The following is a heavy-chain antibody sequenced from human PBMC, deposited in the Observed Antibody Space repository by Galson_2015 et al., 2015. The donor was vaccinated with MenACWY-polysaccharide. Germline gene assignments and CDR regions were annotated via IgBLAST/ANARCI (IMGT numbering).Heavy chain of an antibody. Sequence: SLRLSCAASGFTFGSYAMGWVRQAPGKGLEWVSSIGGSGLTTFYAESVKGRFTISRDNAQNILSLQMNSLRADDTDRYFCAKVTEMASSRRPFDVWGQGTMVTVSS. CDR2: IGGSGLTT. V-gene: IGHV3-23*01. J-gene: IGHJ3*01. CDR1: GFTFGSYA. D-gene: IGHD5-24*01. CDR3: AKVTEMASSRRPFDV.